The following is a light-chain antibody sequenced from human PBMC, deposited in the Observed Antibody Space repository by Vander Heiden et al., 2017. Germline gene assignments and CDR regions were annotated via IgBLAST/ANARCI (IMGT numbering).Light chain of an antibody. Sequence: DIQMTQSPSSLSASVGDRVTITCRASQSISTHLNWYQQKPGEAPRLLIYGASTLQSGVPSRFSASGSGTDFTLTIGRLQVGDFGTYYCQQSYSSPRTFGRGTKVEIK. CDR3: QQSYSSPRT. CDR1: QSISTH. CDR2: GAS. J-gene: IGKJ1*01. V-gene: IGKV1-39*01.